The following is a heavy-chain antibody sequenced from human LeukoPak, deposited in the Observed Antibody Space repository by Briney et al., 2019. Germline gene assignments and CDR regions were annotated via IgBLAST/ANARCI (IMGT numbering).Heavy chain of an antibody. CDR1: GFTVSSNY. Sequence: PGVSLRLSCAASGFTVSSNYMSWVRQAPGKGLEWVSVIYSGGSTYYADSVKGRFTISRDNSKNTLYLQMNSLRAEDTAVYYCARDAMGYGSGSYLYWGQGTLVTVSS. V-gene: IGHV3-66*01. CDR2: IYSGGST. D-gene: IGHD3-10*01. CDR3: ARDAMGYGSGSYLY. J-gene: IGHJ4*02.